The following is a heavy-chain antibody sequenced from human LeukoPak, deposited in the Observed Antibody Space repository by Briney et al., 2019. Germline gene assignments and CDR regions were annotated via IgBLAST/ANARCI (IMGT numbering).Heavy chain of an antibody. D-gene: IGHD6-13*01. CDR1: GDSFNDYY. V-gene: IGHV4-38-2*02. J-gene: IGHJ5*02. CDR2: IYHSGST. CDR3: ARAYSSSWYFNWFDP. Sequence: SETLSLTCSVSGDSFNDYYWSWIRQPPGKGLEWIGNIYHSGSTYYNPSLKSRVTISVDTSKNQFSLQLTSVTAADTAVYYCARAYSSSWYFNWFDPWGQGTLVTVSS.